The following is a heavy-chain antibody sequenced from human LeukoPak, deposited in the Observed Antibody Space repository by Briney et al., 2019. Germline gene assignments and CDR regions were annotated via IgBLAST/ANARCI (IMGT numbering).Heavy chain of an antibody. V-gene: IGHV3-23*01. CDR3: AKERDSSSWPYYFDY. CDR1: GFTFTSYG. Sequence: GGSLRLSCAASGFTFTSYGMSWVRQAPGKGLEWVSGISGSGGSTYYADSVKGRFTISRDNSKNTLYLQMNSLRAEDTAVYYCAKERDSSSWPYYFDYWGQGTLVTVSS. J-gene: IGHJ4*02. CDR2: ISGSGGST. D-gene: IGHD6-13*01.